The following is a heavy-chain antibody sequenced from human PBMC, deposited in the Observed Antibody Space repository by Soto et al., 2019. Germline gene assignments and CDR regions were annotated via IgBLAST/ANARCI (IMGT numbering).Heavy chain of an antibody. CDR1: GFTFSSYS. Sequence: EVQLVESGGGLVQPGGSLRLSCAASGFTFSSYSMNWVRQAPGKGLEWVSYISSSSSTIYYADSVKGRFTISRDNAKNSLYLQMNSLRAEDTAVYYCARAVPYSNYDYYYYYMDVWGKGTTVTVSS. J-gene: IGHJ6*03. V-gene: IGHV3-48*01. CDR3: ARAVPYSNYDYYYYYMDV. CDR2: ISSSSSTI. D-gene: IGHD4-4*01.